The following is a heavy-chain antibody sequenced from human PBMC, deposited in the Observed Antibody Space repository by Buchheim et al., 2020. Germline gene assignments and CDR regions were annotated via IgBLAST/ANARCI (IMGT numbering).Heavy chain of an antibody. Sequence: VQLVESGGGVVQPGRSLRLSCAAAGFTFTNHWMHWVRQVPGKGLVWVSRIHPHGTSTTYADSVKGRFTISRDNSKSTVYLQMNSLRAEDTAVYYCARDGVGSNLLDLWGRGT. CDR1: GFTFTNHW. D-gene: IGHD3-3*01. CDR2: IHPHGTST. V-gene: IGHV3-74*02. CDR3: ARDGVGSNLLDL. J-gene: IGHJ2*01.